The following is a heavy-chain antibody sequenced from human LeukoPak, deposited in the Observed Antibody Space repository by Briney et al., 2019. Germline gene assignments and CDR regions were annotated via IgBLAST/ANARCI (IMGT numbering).Heavy chain of an antibody. D-gene: IGHD6-13*01. J-gene: IGHJ4*02. Sequence: SETLSLTCTVSGGSISSSSYYWGWIRQPPGKGLEWIGSIYYSGSTYYNPSLKSRVTISVDTSKNQFSLKLSSVTAEDTAVYYCAKDFDRQLGPDYLDHWGQGTLVSVSS. CDR3: AKDFDRQLGPDYLDH. CDR2: IYYSGST. CDR1: GGSISSSSYY. V-gene: IGHV4-39*07.